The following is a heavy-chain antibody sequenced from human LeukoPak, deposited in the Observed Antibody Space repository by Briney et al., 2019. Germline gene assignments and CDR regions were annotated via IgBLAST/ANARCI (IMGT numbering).Heavy chain of an antibody. J-gene: IGHJ5*02. CDR1: GYTFTGYY. Sequence: ASVKVSCKASGYTFTGYYMHWVRQAPGQGLEWMGWINPNSGGTNYAQKFQGRVTMTRDTSISTAYMELSRLRSDDTAVYYCARDLPGYCSSTSCYQDSWGQGTLVTVSS. V-gene: IGHV1-2*02. CDR3: ARDLPGYCSSTSCYQDS. D-gene: IGHD2-2*01. CDR2: INPNSGGT.